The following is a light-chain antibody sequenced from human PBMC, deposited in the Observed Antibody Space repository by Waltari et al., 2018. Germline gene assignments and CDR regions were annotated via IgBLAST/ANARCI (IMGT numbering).Light chain of an antibody. CDR2: WAS. CDR1: QNILYSSNNKNY. J-gene: IGKJ1*01. CDR3: QQYFSAPGT. Sequence: DIVMTQSPDSLAVSLGERTTINCKSSQNILYSSNNKNYLAWYQQKPGQPPKLLISWASTRESGVPDRFSGSGSATDFTLTISSLQAGDVAVYYCQQYFSAPGTFGQGTKVEIK. V-gene: IGKV4-1*01.